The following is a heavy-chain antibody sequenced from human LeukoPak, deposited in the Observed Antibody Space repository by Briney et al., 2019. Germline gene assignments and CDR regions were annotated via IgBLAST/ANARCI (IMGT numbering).Heavy chain of an antibody. CDR3: ARSPGYYFDY. D-gene: IGHD3-10*01. V-gene: IGHV4-59*01. CDR1: GDSISSYY. J-gene: IGHJ4*02. Sequence: SETLSLTCTVSGDSISSYYWNWIRQPPGKGLEWIGYVYNSGNTNYNPSLKSRVTISVDTSKNQVSLKLSSVTAADTAVYYCARSPGYYFDYWGQGTLVTVSS. CDR2: VYNSGNT.